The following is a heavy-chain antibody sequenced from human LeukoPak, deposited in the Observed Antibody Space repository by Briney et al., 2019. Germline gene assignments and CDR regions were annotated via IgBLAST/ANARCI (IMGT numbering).Heavy chain of an antibody. CDR3: ARVRATFSPHFDN. J-gene: IGHJ4*02. D-gene: IGHD5-12*01. Sequence: GGSLRLSCAASGFTFSSYWMHWVRQSPGXGLMWVSRINSDGSITNYADSVKGRFTISRDNAKNPLYLQMNSLRAEDTAVYYCARVRATFSPHFDNWGQGTLVTVSS. CDR1: GFTFSSYW. CDR2: INSDGSIT. V-gene: IGHV3-74*01.